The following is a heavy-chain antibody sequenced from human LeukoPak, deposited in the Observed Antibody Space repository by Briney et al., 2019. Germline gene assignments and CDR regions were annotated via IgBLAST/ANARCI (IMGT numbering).Heavy chain of an antibody. CDR1: GVAISRYY. J-gene: IGHJ5*02. V-gene: IGHV4-4*07. Sequence: SETLSLTCSVSGVAISRYYWTWIRQPAGKGLEWIGRMYIGGTRNYNPSLKSRVTMSIDTSKNQFSLKLSSVTAADTAVYYCAIDLPRENSYAHGFWFDPWGQGTLVTVSS. CDR3: AIDLPRENSYAHGFWFDP. D-gene: IGHD3-16*01. CDR2: MYIGGTR.